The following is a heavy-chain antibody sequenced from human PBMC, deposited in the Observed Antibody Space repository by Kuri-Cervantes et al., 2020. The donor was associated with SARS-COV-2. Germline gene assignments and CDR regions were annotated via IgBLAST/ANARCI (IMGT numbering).Heavy chain of an antibody. Sequence: ASVKVSCKASGYTFTSYDINWVRQATGQGLEWMGWMNPNSGNTGYAQKFQGSVTITRNTSISTAYMELSSLRSEDTAVYYCARVIVGAYKFLHYFDYWGQGTLVTVSS. J-gene: IGHJ4*02. CDR1: GYTFTSYD. CDR2: MNPNSGNT. CDR3: ARVIVGAYKFLHYFDY. D-gene: IGHD1-26*01. V-gene: IGHV1-8*03.